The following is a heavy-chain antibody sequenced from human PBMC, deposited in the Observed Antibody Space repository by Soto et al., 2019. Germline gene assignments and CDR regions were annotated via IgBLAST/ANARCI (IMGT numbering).Heavy chain of an antibody. J-gene: IGHJ6*02. CDR3: ARDLAPRFGVTTFTTPPKSGMHV. CDR2: ISSSSSTI. Sequence: GGSLRLSCAASGFTFSSYSMNWVRQAPGKGLEWVSYISSSSSTIYYADSVKGRFTISRDNAKNSLYLQMNSLRDEDTAVYYCARDLAPRFGVTTFTTPPKSGMHVWGQATTVTVS. V-gene: IGHV3-48*02. D-gene: IGHD5-12*01. CDR1: GFTFSSYS.